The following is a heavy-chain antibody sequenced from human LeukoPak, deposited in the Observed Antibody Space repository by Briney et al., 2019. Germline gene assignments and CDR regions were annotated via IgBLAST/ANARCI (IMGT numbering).Heavy chain of an antibody. D-gene: IGHD3-22*01. V-gene: IGHV3-74*01. J-gene: IGHJ3*01. CDR1: GFTFSSYW. CDR2: INLDGSST. Sequence: GGSLRLSCAASGFTFSSYWMNWVRQAPGEGLVWVSRINLDGSSTWHADSVKGRFTTSRVNAKTSPYLQMNSLRAEDTAVYYCARMARYFDSSGYPGVDVCGEGKMVTVSS. CDR3: ARMARYFDSSGYPGVDV.